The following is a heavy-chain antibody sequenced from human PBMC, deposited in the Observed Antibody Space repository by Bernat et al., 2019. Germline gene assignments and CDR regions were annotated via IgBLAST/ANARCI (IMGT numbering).Heavy chain of an antibody. CDR1: GYTFTSYD. CDR3: ARAISRYGDYDVHGVDY. V-gene: IGHV1-8*01. Sequence: QVQLVQSGAEVKKPGASVKVSCKASGYTFTSYDINWVRQATGQGLEWMGWMNPNSGNTGYAQKFQGRVTMTRNTSISSAYMELSSLRSEDTAVYYCARAISRYGDYDVHGVDYWGQGTLVTVSS. J-gene: IGHJ4*02. CDR2: MNPNSGNT. D-gene: IGHD4-17*01.